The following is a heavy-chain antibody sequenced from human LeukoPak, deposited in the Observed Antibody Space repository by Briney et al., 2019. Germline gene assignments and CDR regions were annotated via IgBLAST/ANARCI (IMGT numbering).Heavy chain of an antibody. V-gene: IGHV3-23*01. J-gene: IGHJ1*01. D-gene: IGHD3-3*01. CDR2: VSSSGGST. CDR3: AKASIFGDTKYFQH. Sequence: GGSLRLSCAASGFTFSSHAMSWVRQAPGKGLEWVSGVSSSGGSTYYTDSVKGRFTISRDNSKNTLYLQMNSLRAEDTAVYYCAKASIFGDTKYFQHWGQGTLVTVSS. CDR1: GFTFSSHA.